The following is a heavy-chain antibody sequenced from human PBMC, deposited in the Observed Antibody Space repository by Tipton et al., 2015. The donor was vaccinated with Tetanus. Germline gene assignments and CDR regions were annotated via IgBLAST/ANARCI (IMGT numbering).Heavy chain of an antibody. D-gene: IGHD1-26*01. Sequence: VQLVQSGGGSVQPGGSLRLSCAASGFTFNNYWMSWLRQAPGKGLEWVAHIKEDESEEYYVDSVKGRFTISRDNAEHSLYLQMNSLRAEDTAVYYCARVLTVGATFDYWGQGTLVTVSS. J-gene: IGHJ4*02. CDR2: IKEDESEE. CDR3: ARVLTVGATFDY. V-gene: IGHV3-7*01. CDR1: GFTFNNYW.